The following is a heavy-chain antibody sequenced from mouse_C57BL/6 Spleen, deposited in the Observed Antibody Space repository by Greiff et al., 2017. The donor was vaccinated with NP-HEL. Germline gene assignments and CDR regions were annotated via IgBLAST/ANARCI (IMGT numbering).Heavy chain of an antibody. D-gene: IGHD2-5*01. Sequence: VQLQQSGAELVKPGASVKISCKASGYTFTDYYINWVKQRPGQGLEWIGKIGPGSGSTYYNEKFKGKATLTADKSSSTAYMQLSSLTSEDSAVYCCARTPYSNSYAMDYWGQGTSVTVSS. V-gene: IGHV1-77*01. J-gene: IGHJ4*01. CDR1: GYTFTDYY. CDR2: IGPGSGST. CDR3: ARTPYSNSYAMDY.